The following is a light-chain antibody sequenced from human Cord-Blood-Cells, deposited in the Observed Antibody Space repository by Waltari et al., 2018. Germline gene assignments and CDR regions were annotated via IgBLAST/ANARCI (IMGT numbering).Light chain of an antibody. CDR2: LNSDGSH. J-gene: IGLJ3*02. CDR3: QTWGTGIWV. CDR1: SGHSSYA. V-gene: IGLV4-69*01. Sequence: QLVLTQSPSASASLGASVKLTCTLSSGHSSYAIAWHQQQPEKGLRYLMKLNSDGSHSKGDGIPDRFSGSSSGAERYLTISSLQSEDEADYDCQTWGTGIWVCGGGTKLTVL.